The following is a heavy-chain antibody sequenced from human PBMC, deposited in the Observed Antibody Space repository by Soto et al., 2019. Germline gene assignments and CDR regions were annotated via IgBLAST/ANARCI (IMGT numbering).Heavy chain of an antibody. Sequence: GASVKVSCKASGYTFTNYGISWVRQAPGQGLEWLGWISSYNGNTKYAQKVQGRVTMTTDTSTSTAYMDLRSLISDDTAVYYCARDRRDYVWGSYRSYFDFWGQGTLVTAPQ. V-gene: IGHV1-18*01. D-gene: IGHD3-16*02. CDR1: GYTFTNYG. CDR2: ISSYNGNT. J-gene: IGHJ4*02. CDR3: ARDRRDYVWGSYRSYFDF.